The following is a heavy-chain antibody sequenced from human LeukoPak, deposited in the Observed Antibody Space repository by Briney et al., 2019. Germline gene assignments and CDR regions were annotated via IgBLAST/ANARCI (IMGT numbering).Heavy chain of an antibody. CDR2: ISSSGSTI. Sequence: NPGGSLRLSCAASGFTFSDYYMSWIRQAPGKGLEWVSYISSSGSTIYYADSVKGRFTISRDNAKNSLYLQMNSLRAEDTAVYYCAREQKIVPAAHDAFDIWGQGTMVTVSS. CDR3: AREQKIVPAAHDAFDI. CDR1: GFTFSDYY. J-gene: IGHJ3*02. V-gene: IGHV3-11*04. D-gene: IGHD2-2*01.